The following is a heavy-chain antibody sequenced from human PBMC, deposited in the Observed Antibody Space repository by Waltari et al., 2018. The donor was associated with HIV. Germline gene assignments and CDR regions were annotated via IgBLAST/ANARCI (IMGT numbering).Heavy chain of an antibody. D-gene: IGHD1-26*01. Sequence: EVQLVESGGGLIETGGSLRLSCAASGFTVSSNYMSWVRQAPGKGLGGFSFIYSGGSRYYADSVKGRFTISRDNSKNTVSLHMNSLRAEDTAVYYCARDPRSSGYYGVDVWGQGTAVTVSS. V-gene: IGHV3-53*01. CDR2: IYSGGSR. CDR1: GFTVSSNY. J-gene: IGHJ6*02. CDR3: ARDPRSSGYYGVDV.